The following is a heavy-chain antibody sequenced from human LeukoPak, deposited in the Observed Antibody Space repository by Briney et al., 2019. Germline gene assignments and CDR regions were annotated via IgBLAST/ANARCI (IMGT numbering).Heavy chain of an antibody. Sequence: PGGSLRLSCAASGFTFSSYWMHWVRQAPGKGLVWVSRIKSDGSSTSYADSVKGRFTSSRDNAKNTLYLQMNSLRAGDTAVYYCAKVQRSDFNMDFDSWGQGTLVTVSS. V-gene: IGHV3-74*01. D-gene: IGHD2-15*01. CDR2: IKSDGSST. J-gene: IGHJ4*02. CDR1: GFTFSSYW. CDR3: AKVQRSDFNMDFDS.